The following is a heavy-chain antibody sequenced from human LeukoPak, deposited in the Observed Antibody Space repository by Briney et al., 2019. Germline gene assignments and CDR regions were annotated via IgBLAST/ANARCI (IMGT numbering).Heavy chain of an antibody. J-gene: IGHJ3*02. V-gene: IGHV4-61*01. Sequence: PSETLSLTCTVSGGSVSSGTYYGIWIRQPPGEGLEWIGYIYYSGSTNYNPSLKSRVTISVDTSKNQFSPKLSSVTAADTAVYYCARVEWFGELSPFDIWGQGTMVTVSS. D-gene: IGHD3-10*01. CDR1: GGSVSSGTYY. CDR3: ARVEWFGELSPFDI. CDR2: IYYSGST.